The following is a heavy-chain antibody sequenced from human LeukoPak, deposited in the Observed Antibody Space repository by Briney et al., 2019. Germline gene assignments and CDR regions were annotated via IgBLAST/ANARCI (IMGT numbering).Heavy chain of an antibody. CDR1: GFTFSSYW. J-gene: IGHJ4*02. CDR3: AKDSSSWYAGYFDY. CDR2: IKQDGSEK. V-gene: IGHV3-7*03. D-gene: IGHD6-13*01. Sequence: GGSLRLSCAASGFTFSSYWMSWVRQAPGKGLEWVANIKQDGSEKYYVDSVKGRFTISRDNAKNSLYLQMNSLRAEDTAVYYCAKDSSSWYAGYFDYWGQGTLVTVSS.